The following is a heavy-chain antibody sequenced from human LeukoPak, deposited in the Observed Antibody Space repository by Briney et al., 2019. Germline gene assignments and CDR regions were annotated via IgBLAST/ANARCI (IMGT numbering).Heavy chain of an antibody. CDR2: INHSGST. V-gene: IGHV4-34*01. Sequence: SETLSLTCTVSGGSISSYYWSWIRQPPGKGLEWIGEINHSGSTNYNPSLKSRVTISVDTSKNQFSLKLSSVTAADTAVYYCATSYGDYGWFDPWGQGTLVTVSS. CDR3: ATSYGDYGWFDP. J-gene: IGHJ5*02. D-gene: IGHD4-17*01. CDR1: GGSISSYY.